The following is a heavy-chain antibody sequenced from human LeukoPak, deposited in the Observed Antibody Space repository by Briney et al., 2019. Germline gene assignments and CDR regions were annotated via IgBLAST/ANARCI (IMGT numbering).Heavy chain of an antibody. V-gene: IGHV4-34*01. J-gene: IGHJ4*02. CDR1: GGSFTGYF. CDR2: INDSGVT. Sequence: SETLSLTCAVYGGSFTGYFWNWIRQSPGKGLEWIGEINDSGVTGYNPSLKSRVTISIDTSQNQFSLKVSSVTAADTAVYYCARTSITTSCMDYWGQGTLVTVSS. D-gene: IGHD2-2*01. CDR3: ARTSITTSCMDY.